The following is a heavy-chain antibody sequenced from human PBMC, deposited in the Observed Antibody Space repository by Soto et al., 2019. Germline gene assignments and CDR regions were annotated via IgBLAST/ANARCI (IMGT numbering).Heavy chain of an antibody. D-gene: IGHD1-7*01. J-gene: IGHJ6*02. V-gene: IGHV4-30-4*01. CDR1: GGSISSGDYY. CDR3: ARDVFSDWNYPTYYYYGMDV. CDR2: IYYSGST. Sequence: QVQLQESGPGLVKPSQTLSLTCTVSGGSISSGDYYWSWIRQPPGKGLEWIGYIYYSGSTYYNPSLKSRVTISVDTSKNQFSLKLSSVTAADTAVYYCARDVFSDWNYPTYYYYGMDVWGQGTTVTVSS.